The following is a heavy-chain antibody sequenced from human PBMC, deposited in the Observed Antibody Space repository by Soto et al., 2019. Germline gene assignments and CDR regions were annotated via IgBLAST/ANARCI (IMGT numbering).Heavy chain of an antibody. CDR1: GFTFSSYS. J-gene: IGHJ4*02. D-gene: IGHD5-12*01. V-gene: IGHV3-21*01. CDR3: ARDPHSGYASGYFDY. CDR2: ISSSSSYI. Sequence: LRLSCAASGFTFSSYSMNWVRQAPGKGLEWVSSISSSSSYIYYADSVKGRFTISRDNAKNSLYLQMNSLRAEDTAVYYCARDPHSGYASGYFDYWGQGTLVTVSS.